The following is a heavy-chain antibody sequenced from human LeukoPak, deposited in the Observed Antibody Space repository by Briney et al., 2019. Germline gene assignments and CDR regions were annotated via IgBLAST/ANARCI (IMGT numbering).Heavy chain of an antibody. CDR2: IKSKSDGGTI. Sequence: GGSLSLSCVGSGFTFSDAWMSWVRQAPGKGLEWVGRIKSKSDGGTIDYAAPVKGRFTISRDDSRNTLYLQMNSLKTEDTAVYYCTTRRQDGWWGQGTLVTVS. CDR1: GFTFSDAW. J-gene: IGHJ4*02. D-gene: IGHD2-15*01. CDR3: TTRRQDGW. V-gene: IGHV3-15*01.